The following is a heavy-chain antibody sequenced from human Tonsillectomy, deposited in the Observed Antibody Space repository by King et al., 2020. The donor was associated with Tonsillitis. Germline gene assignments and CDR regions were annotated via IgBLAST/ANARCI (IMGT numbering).Heavy chain of an antibody. CDR1: GGSISNDTYY. V-gene: IGHV4-61*02. D-gene: IGHD3-16*02. CDR2: IYTSGRT. Sequence: VQLQESGPGLVRPSQTLSLTCTVSGGSISNDTYYWSWIRQPAGKGLEWIGLIYTSGRTNYNPSLKSRVTISVDTSKSQFSLKLSSATAADTAVYYCAREVLYDYVWGSYRPTYCDFWGQGTLVTVSS. CDR3: AREVLYDYVWGSYRPTYCDF. J-gene: IGHJ4*02.